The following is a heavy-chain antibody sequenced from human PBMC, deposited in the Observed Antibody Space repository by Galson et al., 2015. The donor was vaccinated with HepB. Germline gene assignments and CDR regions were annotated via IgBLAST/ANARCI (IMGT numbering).Heavy chain of an antibody. Sequence: LRLSCAASGFTFSSYGMHWVRQAPGKGLEWVAVIWYDGSNKYYADSVKGRFTISRDNSKNTLYLQMNSLRAEDTAVHYCARDYRGYYDSSGYYYSPRSTHPGYWGQGTLVTVSS. CDR1: GFTFSSYG. CDR2: IWYDGSNK. D-gene: IGHD3-22*01. V-gene: IGHV3-33*01. J-gene: IGHJ4*02. CDR3: ARDYRGYYDSSGYYYSPRSTHPGY.